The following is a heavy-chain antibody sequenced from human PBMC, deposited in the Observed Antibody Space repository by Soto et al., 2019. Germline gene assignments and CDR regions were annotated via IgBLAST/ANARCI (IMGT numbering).Heavy chain of an antibody. Sequence: EVQLLESGGGLVQPGGSLRLSCAASGFTFSSYAMSWVRQAPGEGLEWVSAISGSGGSTYYADSVKGRFTISRDNSKNTLYLQMNSLRAEDTAVYYCAKDPDSSSWYGVGWFDPWGQGTLVTVSS. CDR2: ISGSGGST. D-gene: IGHD6-13*01. CDR3: AKDPDSSSWYGVGWFDP. V-gene: IGHV3-23*01. CDR1: GFTFSSYA. J-gene: IGHJ5*02.